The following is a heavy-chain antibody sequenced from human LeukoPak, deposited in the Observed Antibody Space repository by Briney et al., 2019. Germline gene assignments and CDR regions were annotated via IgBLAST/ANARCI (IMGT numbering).Heavy chain of an antibody. D-gene: IGHD5-24*01. J-gene: IGHJ4*02. V-gene: IGHV4-59*01. CDR1: GGSISSYY. CDR3: ARGEMATITAFDY. Sequence: SETLSLTCTVSGGSISSYYWSWIRQPPGKGLEWIRYIYYSGSTNYNPSLKSRVTISVDTSKNQFSLKLSSVTAADTAVYYCARGEMATITAFDYWGQGTLVTVSS. CDR2: IYYSGST.